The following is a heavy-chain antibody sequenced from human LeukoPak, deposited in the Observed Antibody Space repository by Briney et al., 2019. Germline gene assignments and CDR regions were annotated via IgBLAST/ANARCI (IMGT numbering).Heavy chain of an antibody. J-gene: IGHJ4*02. CDR3: ARTDGKQLPPRF. D-gene: IGHD5-18*01. CDR1: GVSISSGGYY. CDR2: IYHSGST. V-gene: IGHV4-30-2*01. Sequence: PPQTLSLTCTVSGVSISSGGYYWSWIRQPPGKGLEWIGYIYHSGSTSYNPSLKSRVTISLDRSKNQFSLKLSSVTAADTAVYFCARTDGKQLPPRFWGQGTLVTVSS.